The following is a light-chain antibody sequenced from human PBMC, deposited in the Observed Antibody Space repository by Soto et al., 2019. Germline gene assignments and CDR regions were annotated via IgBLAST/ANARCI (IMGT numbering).Light chain of an antibody. Sequence: QSAVTEPGSVSGSPGQSIAISCTGTSSDVGGYNYVSWYQQHPGKAPKLMIYEVSNRPSGVSNRFSGSKSGNTASLTISGLQAEDEADYYCSSYTSSSTLVFGTGTKVTVL. J-gene: IGLJ1*01. CDR3: SSYTSSSTLV. CDR2: EVS. V-gene: IGLV2-14*01. CDR1: SSDVGGYNY.